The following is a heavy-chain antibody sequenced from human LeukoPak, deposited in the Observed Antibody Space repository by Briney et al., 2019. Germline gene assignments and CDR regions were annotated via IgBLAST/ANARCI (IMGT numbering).Heavy chain of an antibody. CDR3: ATEAPTVTTGGIDAFDI. J-gene: IGHJ3*02. V-gene: IGHV1-24*01. CDR1: GYTLTELS. D-gene: IGHD4-17*01. CDR2: FDPEDGET. Sequence: ASVKVSCKVSGYTLTELSMHWVRQAPGKGLEWMGGFDPEDGETIYAQKFQGRVTMTEDTSTDTAYMELSSLRSEDTAVYYCATEAPTVTTGGIDAFDIWGQGTMVTVSS.